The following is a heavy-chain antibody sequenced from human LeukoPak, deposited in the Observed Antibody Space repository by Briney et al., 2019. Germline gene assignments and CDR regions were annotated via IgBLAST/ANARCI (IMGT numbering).Heavy chain of an antibody. V-gene: IGHV3-9*01. J-gene: IGHJ3*02. CDR2: ISWNSGSI. CDR1: GFTFDDYA. D-gene: IGHD3-22*01. CDR3: AKDIGYYDSSGYYSGAFDI. Sequence: PGGSLRLSCAASGFTFDDYAMHWVRQAPGKGLEWVSGISWNSGSIGYADSVKGRFTISRDNAKNSLYLQMNSLRAEDTALYYCAKDIGYYDSSGYYSGAFDIWGQGTMVTVSS.